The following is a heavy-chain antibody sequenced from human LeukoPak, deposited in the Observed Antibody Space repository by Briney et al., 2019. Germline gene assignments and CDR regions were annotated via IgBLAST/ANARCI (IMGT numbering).Heavy chain of an antibody. J-gene: IGHJ4*02. CDR1: GFTFNTYA. V-gene: IGHV3-23*01. CDR2: ISENGGGV. Sequence: GGSLRLSCEASGFTFNTYAMNWVRQVPGKGLEWVSAISENGGGVYYADSVKGRFTISRDNSKKTLYLQMNSLRVDDTALYYCAKGVVGVNRGFDYWGQGTLVTVSS. CDR3: AKGVVGVNRGFDY. D-gene: IGHD3-3*01.